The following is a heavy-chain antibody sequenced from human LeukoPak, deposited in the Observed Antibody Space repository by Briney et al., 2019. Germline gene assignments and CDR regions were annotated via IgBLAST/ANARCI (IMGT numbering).Heavy chain of an antibody. CDR3: ARGSYYGFSGDS. Sequence: SETLSLTCSVSRGAIGSDGYYWNWIRQHPGKGLEWIGYIYYSGSASYNPSLKSRVTISVDTSKNQFSLRLSSVTAADTAVYYCARGSYYGFSGDSWGQGSLVTVSS. V-gene: IGHV4-31*03. D-gene: IGHD3-10*01. CDR1: RGAIGSDGYY. J-gene: IGHJ4*02. CDR2: IYYSGSA.